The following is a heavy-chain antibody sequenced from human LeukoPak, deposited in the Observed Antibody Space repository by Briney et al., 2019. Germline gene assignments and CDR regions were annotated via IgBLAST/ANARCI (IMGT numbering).Heavy chain of an antibody. CDR1: GFTFSTYA. J-gene: IGHJ2*01. CDR3: AKDLDRSLPGTFDL. V-gene: IGHV3-23*01. D-gene: IGHD3-22*01. Sequence: GGSLRLSCAASGFTFSTYAMSWVRQAPGKGLEWVSTIGGSGDYTNYAESVKGRFTISRDNSKNTLYLQMNSLRAEDTAVYYCAKDLDRSLPGTFDLWGRGTLVSVSS. CDR2: IGGSGDYT.